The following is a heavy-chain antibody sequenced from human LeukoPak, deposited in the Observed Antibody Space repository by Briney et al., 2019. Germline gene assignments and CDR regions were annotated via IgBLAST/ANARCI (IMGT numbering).Heavy chain of an antibody. V-gene: IGHV3-20*04. CDR1: GSTSDDHG. D-gene: IGHD6-19*01. Sequence: PGGSLRLSCAASGSTSDDHGMSWVRQVPGKGLEWVAGINWNGGSTGYEDSVKGRFTISRDNAKNSLFLQMNSLRAEDTALYYCAMGDSSGWYFDYWGQGTLVTVSS. J-gene: IGHJ4*02. CDR2: INWNGGST. CDR3: AMGDSSGWYFDY.